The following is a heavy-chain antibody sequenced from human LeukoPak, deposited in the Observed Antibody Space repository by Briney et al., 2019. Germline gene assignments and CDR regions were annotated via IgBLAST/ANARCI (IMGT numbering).Heavy chain of an antibody. CDR2: IIPIFGTA. V-gene: IGHV1-69*13. Sequence: ASVKVSCKASGGTFSSYAISWVRQAPGQGLEWMGGIIPIFGTANYAQKFQGRVTITADESTSTAYMELSSLRSEDTAVYHCASFTGNYYYYGMDVWGQGTTVTVSS. D-gene: IGHD4-11*01. J-gene: IGHJ6*02. CDR3: ASFTGNYYYYGMDV. CDR1: GGTFSSYA.